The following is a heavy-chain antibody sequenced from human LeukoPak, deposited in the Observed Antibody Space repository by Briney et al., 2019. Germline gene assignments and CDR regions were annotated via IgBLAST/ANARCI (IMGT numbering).Heavy chain of an antibody. CDR1: GFTFYDYA. J-gene: IGHJ6*02. Sequence: GGSLRLSCAASGFTFYDYAMHWVRQAPGKGLEWVSLISGDGGSTYYADSVKGRFTISRDNSKNSLYLQMNSLRTEDTALYYCAKDNHKYYDFWSGYYRSRNYYYYGMDVWGQGTTVTVSS. CDR2: ISGDGGST. D-gene: IGHD3-3*01. V-gene: IGHV3-43*02. CDR3: AKDNHKYYDFWSGYYRSRNYYYYGMDV.